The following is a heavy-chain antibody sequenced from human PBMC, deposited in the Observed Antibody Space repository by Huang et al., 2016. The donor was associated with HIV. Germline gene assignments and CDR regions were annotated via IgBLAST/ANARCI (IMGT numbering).Heavy chain of an antibody. CDR1: GGSFSGYY. V-gene: IGHV4-34*01. CDR2: ITHSGSN. D-gene: IGHD3-10*01. CDR3: ARAPHYGSESYYY. J-gene: IGHJ4*02. Sequence: QVQLHQWGAGLLKPSETLSLNCAVYGGSFSGYYWGWIRQPPGKGVEWIGEITHSGSNNYNPSLKSRVTISEETSKNQFSLKLSSVPAADTAVYYCARAPHYGSESYYYWGQGTLVTVSS.